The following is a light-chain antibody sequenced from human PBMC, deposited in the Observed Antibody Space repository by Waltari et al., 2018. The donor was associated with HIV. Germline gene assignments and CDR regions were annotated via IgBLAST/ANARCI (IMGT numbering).Light chain of an antibody. V-gene: IGLV1-44*01. CDR2: SDG. J-gene: IGLJ3*02. CDR1: KSNVGSNT. CDR3: ATWDDSLNAWV. Sequence: QSVLTQPPSASATPGQTVTISCSGSKSNVGSNTVNWVQPPPGTAPKLRIYSDGHRPSGVPARRSGSKSGTSASLAITGRQSEDGGNYDCATWDDSLNAWVFGGGTKVT.